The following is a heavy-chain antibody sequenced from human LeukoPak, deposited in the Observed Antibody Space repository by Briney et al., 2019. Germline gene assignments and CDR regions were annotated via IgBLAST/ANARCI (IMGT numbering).Heavy chain of an antibody. D-gene: IGHD1-26*01. V-gene: IGHV3-33*06. CDR3: AKAQEPDAFDI. J-gene: IGHJ3*02. Sequence: GRSLRLXCAASGFTFSSYGMHWVRQAPGKGLEWVAVIWYDGSNKYYADSVKGRFTISRDNSKNTLYLQMNSLRAEDTAVYYCAKAQEPDAFDIWGQGTMVTVSS. CDR1: GFTFSSYG. CDR2: IWYDGSNK.